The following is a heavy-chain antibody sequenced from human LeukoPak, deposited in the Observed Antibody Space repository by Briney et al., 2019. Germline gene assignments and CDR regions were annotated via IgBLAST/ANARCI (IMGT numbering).Heavy chain of an antibody. D-gene: IGHD2-15*01. V-gene: IGHV4-59*08. CDR1: GGSISSYY. CDR3: ARHMAHCSGGSCYSHYYYGMDV. J-gene: IGHJ6*02. CDR2: IYYSGST. Sequence: SETLSLTCTVSGGSISSYYWSWIRQPPGKGLEWIGYIYYSGSTNYNPSLKRRVTISVDTSKNQFSLKLSSVTAADTAVYYCARHMAHCSGGSCYSHYYYGMDVWGQGTTVTVSS.